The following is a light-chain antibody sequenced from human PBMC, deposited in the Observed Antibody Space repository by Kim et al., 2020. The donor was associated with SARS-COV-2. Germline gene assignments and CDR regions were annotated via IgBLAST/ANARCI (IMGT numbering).Light chain of an antibody. J-gene: IGLJ3*02. V-gene: IGLV1-44*01. CDR2: SNN. CDR3: AAWDDSLNGWV. Sequence: GQRVTLSCSGSSSNIGSNTVNWNQQLPGTAPKLLIYSNNQRPSGVPDRFSGSKSGTSASLTISGLQSEDEADYYCAAWDDSLNGWVFGGGTKLTVL. CDR1: SSNIGSNT.